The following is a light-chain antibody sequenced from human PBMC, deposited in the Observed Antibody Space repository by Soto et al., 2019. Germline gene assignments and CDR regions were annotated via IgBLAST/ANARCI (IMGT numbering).Light chain of an antibody. CDR1: QSVSSSD. CDR2: GAS. Sequence: EVVLTQSPGTLSLSPGERATLSCRASQSVSSSDLVWYQQKPGQAPRLLIYGASSRATAIPDRFSGRGSGADFTLTISRLEPEDFAVYYCQQFDSSVRTFGKGTGVEGK. J-gene: IGKJ1*01. CDR3: QQFDSSVRT. V-gene: IGKV3-20*01.